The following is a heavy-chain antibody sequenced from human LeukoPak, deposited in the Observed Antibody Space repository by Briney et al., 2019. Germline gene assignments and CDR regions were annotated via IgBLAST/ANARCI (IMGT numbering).Heavy chain of an antibody. CDR1: GGSISSYY. Sequence: SETLSLTCTVSGGSISSYYWSWIRQPPGKGLEWIGYIYYSGSTNYNPSLKSRVTISVDTSKNQFSLKLSSVTAADTAVYYCARDLDYWGQGTWSPSPQ. CDR2: IYYSGST. V-gene: IGHV4-59*01. J-gene: IGHJ4*02. CDR3: ARDLDY.